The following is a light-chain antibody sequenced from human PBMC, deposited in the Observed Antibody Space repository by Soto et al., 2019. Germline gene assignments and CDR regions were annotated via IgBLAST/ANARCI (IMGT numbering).Light chain of an antibody. CDR3: QQYGSSLLT. CDR2: GAS. J-gene: IGKJ4*01. Sequence: EIVLTQSPGTLSLSPGERATLSCRASQTVSTSYLTWYQQQAGQAPRLLIYGASRRAAGTPDRFSGSGSGTDFPLTISRLEPEDFAVYYCQQYGSSLLTFGGGTRVEIK. V-gene: IGKV3-20*01. CDR1: QTVSTSY.